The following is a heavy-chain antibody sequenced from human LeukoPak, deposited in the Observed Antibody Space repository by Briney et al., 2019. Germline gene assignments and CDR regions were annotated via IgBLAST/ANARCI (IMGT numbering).Heavy chain of an antibody. CDR3: ARGDSYGDFDY. CDR1: GFTFSHYA. CDR2: IGSNGGSI. V-gene: IGHV3-64*01. Sequence: GGSLRLSCAASGFTFSHYAMHWVRQAPGKGLEYVSSIGSNGGSIYYGNSVKGRFTISRDNTKKTLYLQMGSLRAEDMAVYYCARGDSYGDFDYWGQGTLVTVSS. D-gene: IGHD5-18*01. J-gene: IGHJ4*02.